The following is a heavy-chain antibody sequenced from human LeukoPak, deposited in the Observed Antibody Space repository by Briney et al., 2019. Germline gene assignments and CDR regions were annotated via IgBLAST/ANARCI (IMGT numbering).Heavy chain of an antibody. V-gene: IGHV5-51*01. CDR3: ARLSSGLGGYSGYFDY. CDR2: IYPGDSDT. D-gene: IGHD5-12*01. Sequence: GESLKISCKGSGYSFTSYWIGWVRPMPGKGLEWMGIIYPGDSDTRYSPSFQGQVTISADKSISTAYLQWSSLKASDTAMYYCARLSSGLGGYSGYFDYWGQGTLVTVSS. CDR1: GYSFTSYW. J-gene: IGHJ4*02.